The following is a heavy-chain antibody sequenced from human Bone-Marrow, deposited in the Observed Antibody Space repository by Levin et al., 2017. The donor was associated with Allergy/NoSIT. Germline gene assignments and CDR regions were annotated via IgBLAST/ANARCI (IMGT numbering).Heavy chain of an antibody. V-gene: IGHV3-7*01. CDR3: ARDAFTSGWYAGLGAGDH. Sequence: GGSLRLSCAASGFKFSSYWMSWVRQAPGKGLEWVAHIKQDGNSKYYVDSVKGRFTISRDNAKNSLYLQMDSLRAEDTAVYYCARDAFTSGWYAGLGAGDHWGQGTLVTVSS. CDR1: GFKFSSYW. CDR2: IKQDGNSK. D-gene: IGHD6-19*01. J-gene: IGHJ4*02.